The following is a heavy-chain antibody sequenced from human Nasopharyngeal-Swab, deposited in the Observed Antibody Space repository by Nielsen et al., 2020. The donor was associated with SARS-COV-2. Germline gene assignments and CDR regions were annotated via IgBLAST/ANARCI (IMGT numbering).Heavy chain of an antibody. CDR3: SRDNNSSRTSCYLWFSAYYYYMDV. CDR2: IRNRSSYI. V-gene: IGHV3-21*01. J-gene: IGHJ6*03. D-gene: IGHD2-2*01. Sequence: RQAPGQGLEWVSPIRNRSSYIYYADSVKGRFTISRDNDKNSLYLQMNSLRAEDTDVYYCSRDNNSSRTSCYLWFSAYYYYMDVWGKGTTVTVSS.